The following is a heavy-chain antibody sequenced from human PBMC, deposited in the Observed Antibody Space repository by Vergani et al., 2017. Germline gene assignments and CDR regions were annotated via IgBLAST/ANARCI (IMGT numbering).Heavy chain of an antibody. V-gene: IGHV3-11*04. D-gene: IGHD3-10*01. CDR1: GFTFSDHY. CDR3: ATAWGLYYLHGEYFQY. J-gene: IGHJ1*01. CDR2: MSSGDSI. Sequence: QVQLVESGGGLVKPGGSLRLSCAASGFTFSDHYMSWVRQAPGKGLEWISYMSSGDSIYYADSVKGRFTVSRDNTKNTLYLQMNSLRAEDTAVYYCATAWGLYYLHGEYFQYWGRGTLVSVSS.